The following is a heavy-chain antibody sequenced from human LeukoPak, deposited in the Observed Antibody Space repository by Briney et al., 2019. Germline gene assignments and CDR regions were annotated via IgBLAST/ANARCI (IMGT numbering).Heavy chain of an antibody. Sequence: SETLSLTCAVYGGPFSGYYWSWIRQPPGKGLEWIGEINHSGSTNYNPSLKSRVTISVDTSKNQFSLKLSSVTAADTAVYYCARGLAVAGTYYYYYYGMDVWGQGTTVTVSS. CDR2: INHSGST. V-gene: IGHV4-34*01. J-gene: IGHJ6*02. D-gene: IGHD6-19*01. CDR1: GGPFSGYY. CDR3: ARGLAVAGTYYYYYYGMDV.